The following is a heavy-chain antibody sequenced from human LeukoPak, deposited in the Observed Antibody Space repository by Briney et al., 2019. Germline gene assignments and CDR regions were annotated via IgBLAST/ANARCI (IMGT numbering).Heavy chain of an antibody. V-gene: IGHV4-39*01. CDR2: IYYSGST. Sequence: SETLSLTCSVSGGSVSSSGYFWGWIRQPPGKGLEWIGTIYYSGSTYYNPSLKSRVTISVDTSKNQFSLNLSSVTAADTAVYYCARHAFSGGLCSGNQRPFDYWGQGTLVTVSS. CDR3: ARHAFSGGLCSGNQRPFDY. CDR1: GGSVSSSGYF. D-gene: IGHD1-26*01. J-gene: IGHJ4*02.